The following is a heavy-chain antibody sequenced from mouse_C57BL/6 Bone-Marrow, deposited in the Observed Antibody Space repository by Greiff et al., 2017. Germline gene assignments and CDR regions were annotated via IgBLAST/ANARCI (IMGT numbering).Heavy chain of an antibody. J-gene: IGHJ2*01. V-gene: IGHV5-4*01. CDR2: ISDGGSYT. CDR1: GFTFSSYA. D-gene: IGHD2-3*01. CDR3: ARDGGYDGYYVPPFDY. Sequence: EVQRVESGGGLVKPGGSLKLSCAASGFTFSSYAMSWVRQTPEKRLEWVATISDGGSYTYYPDNVKGRFTISRDNAKNNLYLQMSHLKSEDTAMYYCARDGGYDGYYVPPFDYWGQGTTLTVSS.